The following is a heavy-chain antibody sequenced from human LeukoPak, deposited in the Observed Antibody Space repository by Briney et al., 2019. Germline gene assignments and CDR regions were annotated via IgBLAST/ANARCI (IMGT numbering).Heavy chain of an antibody. J-gene: IGHJ6*02. CDR3: ARDRITARGGMDV. D-gene: IGHD6-6*01. V-gene: IGHV3-33*01. CDR2: IWYDGSNK. CDR1: GFTFSSYG. Sequence: TGGSLRLSCAASGFTFSSYGMHWVRQAPGKGLEWVAVIWYDGSNKYYVDSVKGRFTISRDNSKNTLYLQMNSLRAEDTAVYYCARDRITARGGMDVWGQGTTVTVSS.